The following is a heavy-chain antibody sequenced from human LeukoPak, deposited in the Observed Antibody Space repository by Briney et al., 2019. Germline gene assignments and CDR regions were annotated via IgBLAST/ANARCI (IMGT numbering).Heavy chain of an antibody. V-gene: IGHV3-43*02. CDR3: AKSEYYYDSSGYYPDAFDI. D-gene: IGHD3-22*01. Sequence: GGSLRLSCAASGFTFDDYAMHWVRQAPGKGLEWVSLISGDGGSTYYADSVKGRFTISRDNSKNSLYLQMNSLRTEDTALYYCAKSEYYYDSSGYYPDAFDIWGQGTIVTVSS. CDR1: GFTFDDYA. CDR2: ISGDGGST. J-gene: IGHJ3*02.